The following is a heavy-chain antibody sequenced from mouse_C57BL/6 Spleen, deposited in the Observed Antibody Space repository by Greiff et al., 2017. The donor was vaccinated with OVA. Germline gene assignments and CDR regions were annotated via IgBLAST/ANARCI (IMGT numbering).Heavy chain of an antibody. J-gene: IGHJ2*01. CDR2: INPYNGGT. D-gene: IGHD2-13*01. CDR3: ARSTTFDY. Sequence: VQLKESGPVLVKPGASVKMSCKASGYTFTDYYMNWVKQSHGKSLEWIGVINPYNGGTSYNQKFKGKATLTVDKSSSTAYMELNSLTSEDSAVYYCARSTTFDYWGQGTTLTVSS. V-gene: IGHV1-19*01. CDR1: GYTFTDYY.